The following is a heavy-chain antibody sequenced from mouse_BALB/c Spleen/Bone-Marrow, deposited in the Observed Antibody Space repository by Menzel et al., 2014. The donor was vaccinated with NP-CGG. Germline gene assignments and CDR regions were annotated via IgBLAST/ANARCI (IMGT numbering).Heavy chain of an antibody. D-gene: IGHD1-1*01. Sequence: EVMLVESGGGLVKPGGSLKLSCAASGFTFSDYYMYWVRQTPEKRLEWVATISDGGSYTYYPDSVKGRFTISRDNAKNNLYLQMSSLKSEYTAMYYCARGSSYFDYWGQGTTLTVSS. J-gene: IGHJ2*01. V-gene: IGHV5-4*02. CDR2: ISDGGSYT. CDR3: ARGSSYFDY. CDR1: GFTFSDYY.